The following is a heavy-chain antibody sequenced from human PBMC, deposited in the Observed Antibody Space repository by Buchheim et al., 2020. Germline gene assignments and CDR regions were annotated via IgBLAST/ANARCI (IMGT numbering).Heavy chain of an antibody. V-gene: IGHV3-33*01. CDR2: IWYDGSNK. J-gene: IGHJ3*02. CDR3: ARGYCGGDCYWEDAFDI. D-gene: IGHD2-21*02. Sequence: QVQLVESGGGVVQPGRSLRLSCAASGFTFSSYGMHWVRQAPGKGLEWVAVIWYDGSNKYYADSVKGRFTISRDNSKNTLYLQMNSLRAEDTAVYYCARGYCGGDCYWEDAFDIWGQGT. CDR1: GFTFSSYG.